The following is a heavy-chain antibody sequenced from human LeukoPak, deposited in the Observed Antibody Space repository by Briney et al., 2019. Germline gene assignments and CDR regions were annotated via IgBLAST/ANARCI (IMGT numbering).Heavy chain of an antibody. CDR2: INHSGST. J-gene: IGHJ6*02. Sequence: SETLSLTCAVCGGSFSGYYWSWIRQPPGKGLEWIGEINHSGSTNYNPSLKSRVTISVDTSKNQFSLKLSSVTAADTAVYYCARGGALSPYYYGMDVWGQGTTVTVSS. D-gene: IGHD3-16*01. CDR3: ARGGALSPYYYGMDV. CDR1: GGSFSGYY. V-gene: IGHV4-34*01.